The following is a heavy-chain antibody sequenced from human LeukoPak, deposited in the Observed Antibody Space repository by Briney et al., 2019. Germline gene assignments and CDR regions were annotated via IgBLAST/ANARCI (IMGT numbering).Heavy chain of an antibody. CDR3: ASLTYYYDSSGYSFNKANAFDI. CDR2: IYYSGST. CDR1: GGSISSSSYY. V-gene: IGHV4-39*01. J-gene: IGHJ3*02. D-gene: IGHD3-22*01. Sequence: SETLSLTCTVSGGSISSSSYYWGWIRQPPGKGLEWIGSIYYSGSTYYNPSLKSRVTISVDTSKNQFSLKLSSVTAADTAVYYCASLTYYYDSSGYSFNKANAFDIWGQGTMVTVSS.